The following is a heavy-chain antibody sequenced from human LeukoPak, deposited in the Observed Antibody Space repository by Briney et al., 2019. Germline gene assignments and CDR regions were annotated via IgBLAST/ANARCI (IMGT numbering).Heavy chain of an antibody. CDR1: GYTFTSYG. J-gene: IGHJ4*02. V-gene: IGHV1-18*01. D-gene: IGHD3-16*02. Sequence: ASVKVSCKASGYTFTSYGISWVRQAPGQGPEWVGWISAYNGNTNYAQKLQGRVTMTTDTSTSTAYMELRSLRSDDTAVYYCARDIMITFGGVIVTPGGFDYWGQGTLVTVSS. CDR3: ARDIMITFGGVIVTPGGFDY. CDR2: ISAYNGNT.